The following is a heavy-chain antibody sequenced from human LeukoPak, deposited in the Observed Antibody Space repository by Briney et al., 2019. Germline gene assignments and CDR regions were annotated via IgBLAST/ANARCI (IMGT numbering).Heavy chain of an antibody. CDR2: IYYSGST. Sequence: PSETLSLTCTVSGGSISSGGYYWSWIRQHPGKGLEWIGYIYYSGSTYYNPSLKRRVTISVYTSKNQFSLKLSSVTAADTAAYYCARVDWDYVWGTLVGREGWFDPWGQGTLVTVSS. J-gene: IGHJ5*02. CDR3: ARVDWDYVWGTLVGREGWFDP. D-gene: IGHD3-16*01. CDR1: GGSISSGGYY. V-gene: IGHV4-31*03.